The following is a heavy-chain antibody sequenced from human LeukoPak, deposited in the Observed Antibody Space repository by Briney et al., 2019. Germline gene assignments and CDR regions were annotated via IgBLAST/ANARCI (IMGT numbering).Heavy chain of an antibody. CDR1: GFTFSSYA. CDR3: AKELSDADYFDY. CDR2: ISGSGGST. Sequence: GESLKISCAASGFTFSSYAMSWVRQAPGKGLELVSAISGSGGSTYYADSVKGRFTISRDNSKNTLYLQMNSLRAEDTAVYYCAKELSDADYFDYWGQGTLVTVSS. D-gene: IGHD2-21*02. J-gene: IGHJ4*02. V-gene: IGHV3-23*01.